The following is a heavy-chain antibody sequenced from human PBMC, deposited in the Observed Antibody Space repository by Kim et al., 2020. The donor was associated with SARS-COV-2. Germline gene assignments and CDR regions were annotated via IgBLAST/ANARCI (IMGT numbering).Heavy chain of an antibody. CDR3: ARGYSYARPQWLNYNWFDP. Sequence: SETLSLTCTVSGGSISSSSYYWGWIRQPPGKGLEWIGSIYYSGSTYYNPSLKSRVTISVDTSKNQFSLKLSSVTAADTAVYYCARGYSYARPQWLNYNWFDPWGQGTLVTVSS. CDR2: IYYSGST. CDR1: GGSISSSSYY. V-gene: IGHV4-39*01. J-gene: IGHJ5*02. D-gene: IGHD5-18*01.